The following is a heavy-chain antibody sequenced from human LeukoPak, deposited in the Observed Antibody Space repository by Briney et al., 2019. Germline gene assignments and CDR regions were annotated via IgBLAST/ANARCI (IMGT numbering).Heavy chain of an antibody. CDR2: IYSGGSI. CDR3: ARELQVVNAFDI. J-gene: IGHJ3*02. CDR1: GFTVSSNY. D-gene: IGHD2-15*01. V-gene: IGHV3-53*01. Sequence: GGSLRLSCAASGFTVSSNYMSWVRQAPGKGLEWVSVIYSGGSIYYADSVKGRFTISRDNSKNTLYLQMNSLRAEDTAVYYCARELQVVNAFDIWGQGTMVTVSS.